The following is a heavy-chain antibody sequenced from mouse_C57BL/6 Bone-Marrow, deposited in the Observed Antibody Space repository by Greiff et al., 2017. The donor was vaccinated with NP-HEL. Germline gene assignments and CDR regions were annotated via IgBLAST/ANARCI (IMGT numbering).Heavy chain of an antibody. CDR3: ARVRSPAY. V-gene: IGHV5-17*01. D-gene: IGHD2-14*01. Sequence: EVQLVESGGGLVKPGGSLKLSCAASGFTFSDYGMHWVRQAPEKGLEWVAYISSGSSTIYYADTVKGRFTISRDNAKNTQFMQMTSLRSEDTARYYCARVRSPAYWGQGTLVTVSA. CDR1: GFTFSDYG. J-gene: IGHJ3*01. CDR2: ISSGSSTI.